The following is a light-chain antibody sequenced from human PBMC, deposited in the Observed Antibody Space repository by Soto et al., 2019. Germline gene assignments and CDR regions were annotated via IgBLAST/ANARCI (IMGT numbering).Light chain of an antibody. J-gene: IGKJ1*01. CDR2: KAS. Sequence: DIQMTQSPSTLSASVGDRVTITCRASQSISSWLAWYQQKPGRAPKLLIYKASSLETGFPSRFNGSGSGTEFTLIISSLQPDDFASYYCQQYGSSSPWTFGQGTKVEIK. CDR3: QQYGSSSPWT. CDR1: QSISSW. V-gene: IGKV1-5*03.